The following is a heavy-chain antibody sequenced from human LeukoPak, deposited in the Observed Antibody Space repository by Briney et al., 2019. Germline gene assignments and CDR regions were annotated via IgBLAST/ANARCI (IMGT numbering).Heavy chain of an antibody. CDR1: GYTFTSYG. J-gene: IGHJ4*02. V-gene: IGHV1-18*01. CDR3: ARDRRIAVAGIYYFDY. Sequence: ASVKVSCKASGYTFTSYGISWLRQAPGQGLEWMGWISAYNGNTNYAQKLQGRVTMTTDTSTSTAYMELRSLRSDDTAVYYCARDRRIAVAGIYYFDYWGQGTLVTVSS. D-gene: IGHD6-19*01. CDR2: ISAYNGNT.